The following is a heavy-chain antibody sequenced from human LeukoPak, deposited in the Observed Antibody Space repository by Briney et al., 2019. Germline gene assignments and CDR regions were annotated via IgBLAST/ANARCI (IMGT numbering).Heavy chain of an antibody. J-gene: IGHJ6*02. CDR3: ARQDCSGGSCYKLYYYYGMDV. CDR1: GYTFTGYY. Sequence: ASVKVSCTASGYTFTGYYMRWVRQAPGPGREWMGWINPNSGGTNYAQKFQGRVTITRDTSISTAYMELSRLRSDDTAVYYCARQDCSGGSCYKLYYYYGMDVWGQGTTVTVSS. V-gene: IGHV1-2*02. CDR2: INPNSGGT. D-gene: IGHD2-15*01.